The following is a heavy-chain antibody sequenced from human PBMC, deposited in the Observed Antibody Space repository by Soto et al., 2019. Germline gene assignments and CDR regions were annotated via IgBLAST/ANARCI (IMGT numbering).Heavy chain of an antibody. D-gene: IGHD6-19*01. V-gene: IGHV1-18*01. Sequence: ASVTVSCKASAYTFTNYGISWVRQAPGQGLEWMGWISAYNGNINYAQKFRGRVTMTTDTSTSSAYLEVRSLRSDDTAVYYCARVTSTGWRLMDVWGQGTTVTVSS. CDR1: AYTFTNYG. CDR2: ISAYNGNI. J-gene: IGHJ6*02. CDR3: ARVTSTGWRLMDV.